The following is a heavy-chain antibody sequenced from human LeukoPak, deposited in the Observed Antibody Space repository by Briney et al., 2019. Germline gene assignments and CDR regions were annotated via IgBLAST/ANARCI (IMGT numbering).Heavy chain of an antibody. V-gene: IGHV5-51*01. J-gene: IGHJ4*02. CDR2: IYPGDSDT. Sequence: GESLKISCQGSGYSFSNYWIGWVRQMPGKGLEWMGIIYPGDSDTRYSPSFQGQVTISADKSISTAYLQWRSLKASDTALYYCARTGIVDTGLGSHWGQGTLVTVSS. CDR3: ARTGIVDTGLGSH. D-gene: IGHD5-18*01. CDR1: GYSFSNYW.